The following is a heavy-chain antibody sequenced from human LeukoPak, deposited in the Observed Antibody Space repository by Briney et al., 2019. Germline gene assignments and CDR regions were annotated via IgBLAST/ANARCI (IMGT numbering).Heavy chain of an antibody. J-gene: IGHJ6*03. CDR2: IYWDDDN. D-gene: IGHD3-16*02. CDR1: GFSLSTSGVV. CDR3: ARTIMITFGGVIVKHYYYYMDV. Sequence: SGPTLVNPTQTLTLTCTFSGFSLSTSGVVVGWIRQPPGKALECLALIYWDDDNRYSPSLKSRLTITKDTSKNQVVLTMTNMDPVDTATYYCARTIMITFGGVIVKHYYYYMDVWGKGTTVTVSS. V-gene: IGHV2-5*02.